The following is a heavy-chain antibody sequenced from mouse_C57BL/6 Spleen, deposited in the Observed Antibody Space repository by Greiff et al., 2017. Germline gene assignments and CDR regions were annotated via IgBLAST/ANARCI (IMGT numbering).Heavy chain of an antibody. CDR3: EREEKLGPFDY. J-gene: IGHJ2*01. CDR1: GYTFTSYW. V-gene: IGHV1-64*01. D-gene: IGHD4-1*01. Sequence: QVQLQQPGAELVKPGASVKLSCKASGYTFTSYWMHWVKQRPGQGLEWIGMIHPNSGSTNYNEKFKSKATLTVDKSSSTAYMQLSSLTSEDSAVYACEREEKLGPFDYWGQGTTLTVSS. CDR2: IHPNSGST.